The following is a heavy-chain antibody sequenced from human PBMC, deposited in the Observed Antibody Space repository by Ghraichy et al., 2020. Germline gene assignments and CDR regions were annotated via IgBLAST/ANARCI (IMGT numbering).Heavy chain of an antibody. D-gene: IGHD1-26*01. CDR1: GFTFSSYW. CDR2: INSDGSSA. J-gene: IGHJ6*03. CDR3: ARGPMSIVGAIRDVYYYYMDV. Sequence: ETLSLTCAASGFTFSSYWMHWVRQAPGKGLVWVSRINSDGSSASYADSVKGRFTISRDNAKNTLYLQMNSLRAEDTAVYYCARGPMSIVGAIRDVYYYYMDVWGKGTTVTVSS. V-gene: IGHV3-74*01.